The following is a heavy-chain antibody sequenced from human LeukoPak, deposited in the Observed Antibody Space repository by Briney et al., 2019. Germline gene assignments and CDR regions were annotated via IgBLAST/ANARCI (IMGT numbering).Heavy chain of an antibody. V-gene: IGHV3-23*01. CDR3: AKDLSGVVVTATNWFDP. Sequence: PGGSLRLSCAASGFTFSSYAMSWVRQAPGKGLEWVSAISGSGGSTHYADSVKGRLTISRDNSKNTLYLQMNSLRAEDTAVYYCAKDLSGVVVTATNWFDPWGQGTLVTVSS. CDR2: ISGSGGST. J-gene: IGHJ5*02. D-gene: IGHD2-21*02. CDR1: GFTFSSYA.